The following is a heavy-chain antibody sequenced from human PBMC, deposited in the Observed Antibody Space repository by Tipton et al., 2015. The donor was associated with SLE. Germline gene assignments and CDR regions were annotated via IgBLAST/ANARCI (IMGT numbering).Heavy chain of an antibody. CDR3: ARDTAHYGSGDGAFDI. D-gene: IGHD3-10*01. J-gene: IGHJ3*02. CDR2: IYTSGST. V-gene: IGHV4-4*07. Sequence: TLSLTCTVSGGPISSYYWSWIRQPAGKGLEWIGRIYTSGSTNYNPSLKSRVTMSVDTSKNQFSLKLGSVTAADTAVYYCARDTAHYGSGDGAFDIWGQGTMVTVSS. CDR1: GGPISSYY.